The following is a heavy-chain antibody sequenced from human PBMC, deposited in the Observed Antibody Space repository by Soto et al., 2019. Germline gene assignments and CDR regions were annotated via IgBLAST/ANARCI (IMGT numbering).Heavy chain of an antibody. J-gene: IGHJ6*02. D-gene: IGHD2-2*01. CDR3: ARDRDAYTYYYVMDV. CDR2: ISYDGSNK. V-gene: IGHV3-30-3*01. Sequence: GGSLRLSCAASGFTFSSFVIHWVRQAPGKGLEWVAVISYDGSNKYYADSVKGRFTISKDNSKNTLYLQMNSLRVEDTALYYCARDRDAYTYYYVMDVWGQGTTVTVSS. CDR1: GFTFSSFV.